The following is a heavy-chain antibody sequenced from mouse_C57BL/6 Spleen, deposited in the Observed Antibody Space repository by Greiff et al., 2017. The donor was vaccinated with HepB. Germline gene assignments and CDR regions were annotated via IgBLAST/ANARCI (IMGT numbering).Heavy chain of an antibody. Sequence: QVQLQQPGAELVMPGASVKLSCKASGYTFTSYWMHWVKQRPGQGLEWIGEIDPSDSYTNYNQKFKGKSTLTVDKSSSTAYMQLSSLTSEDSAVYYCARYTTVVARYFDYWGQGTTLTVSS. CDR3: ARYTTVVARYFDY. CDR1: GYTFTSYW. CDR2: IDPSDSYT. V-gene: IGHV1-69*01. D-gene: IGHD1-1*01. J-gene: IGHJ2*01.